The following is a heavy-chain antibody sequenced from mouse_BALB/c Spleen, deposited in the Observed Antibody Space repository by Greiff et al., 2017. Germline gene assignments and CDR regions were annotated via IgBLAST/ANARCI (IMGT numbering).Heavy chain of an antibody. V-gene: IGHV3-8*02. CDR2: ISYSGST. D-gene: IGHD1-2*01. CDR3: ARRGRTTATWYFDV. Sequence: EVKLQESGPSLVKPSQTLSLTCSVTGDSITSGYWNWIRKFPGNKLEYMGYISYSGSTYYNPSLKSRISITRDTSKNQYYLQLNSVTTEDTATYYCARRGRTTATWYFDVWGAGTTVTVSS. J-gene: IGHJ1*01. CDR1: GDSITSGY.